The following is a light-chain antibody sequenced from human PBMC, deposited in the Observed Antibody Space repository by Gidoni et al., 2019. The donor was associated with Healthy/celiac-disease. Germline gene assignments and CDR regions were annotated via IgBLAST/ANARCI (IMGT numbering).Light chain of an antibody. V-gene: IGLV2-23*02. CDR3: CSYAGSSTWV. J-gene: IGLJ3*02. CDR2: EVS. CDR1: SSDVWSYNL. Sequence: QSALTQPASVSGSPGQSITSSCTGTSSDVWSYNLVSWYQQQPGKAPKLMIYEVSKRPSGVSNRFSGSKSGNTASLTISGLQAEDEADYYCCSYAGSSTWVFGGGTKLTVL.